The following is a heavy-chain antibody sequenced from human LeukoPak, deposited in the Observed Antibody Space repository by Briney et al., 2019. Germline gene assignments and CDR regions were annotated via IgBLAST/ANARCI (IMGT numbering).Heavy chain of an antibody. Sequence: PSETLSPTCTVSGGSISSSSYYWGWIRQPPGKGLEWIGSIYYSGSTYYNPSLKSRVTISVDTSKNQFSLQLNSVTPEDTAVYYCARGGLISLANTPLGAFDIWGQGTMVSVSS. CDR2: IYYSGST. D-gene: IGHD3/OR15-3a*01. CDR3: ARGGLISLANTPLGAFDI. J-gene: IGHJ3*02. CDR1: GGSISSSSYY. V-gene: IGHV4-39*07.